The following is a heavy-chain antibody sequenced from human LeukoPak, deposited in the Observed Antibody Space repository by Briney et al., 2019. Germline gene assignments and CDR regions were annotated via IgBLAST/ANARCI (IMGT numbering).Heavy chain of an antibody. V-gene: IGHV5-51*01. Sequence: PGESLKISCKASEYSFTSYWIAGVRQMPGKGLEWMGVIYPDGFDTRYSPSFQGQVTISADKSISTAFLQWSSLKASDTAIYYCARHGKLSASRNWFDPWGQGTLVTVSS. CDR1: EYSFTSYW. J-gene: IGHJ5*02. CDR3: ARHGKLSASRNWFDP. D-gene: IGHD1-26*01. CDR2: IYPDGFDT.